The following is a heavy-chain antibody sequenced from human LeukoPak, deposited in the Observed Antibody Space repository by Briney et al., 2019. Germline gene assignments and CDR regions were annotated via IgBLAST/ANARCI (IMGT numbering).Heavy chain of an antibody. CDR1: GGSISSSSYY. Sequence: PSETLSLTCTVSGGSISSSSYYWGWIRQPPGKGLEWIGSIYYSGSTYYNPSLKSRVTISVDTSKNQFSLKLSSVTAADTAVYYCASVYYSSSYDYWYFDLEGRGTLITVTA. D-gene: IGHD6-13*01. J-gene: IGHJ2*01. CDR3: ASVYYSSSYDYWYFDL. V-gene: IGHV4-39*07. CDR2: IYYSGST.